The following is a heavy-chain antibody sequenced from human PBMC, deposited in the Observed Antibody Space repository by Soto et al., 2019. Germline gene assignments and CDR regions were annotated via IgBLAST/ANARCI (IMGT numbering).Heavy chain of an antibody. CDR3: ARSGYGSGSYPVLS. CDR1: GDTISTGGYT. CDR2: IYNSGRY. D-gene: IGHD3-10*01. V-gene: IGHV4-61*08. J-gene: IGHJ5*02. Sequence: TSETLSLTCDVSGDTISTGGYTWAWIRQPPGKALEWIGYIYNSGRYNYNPSLESRLTISIDTSKNQFSLRLASVTAADTAVYYCARSGYGSGSYPVLSWGQGTLVTVSS.